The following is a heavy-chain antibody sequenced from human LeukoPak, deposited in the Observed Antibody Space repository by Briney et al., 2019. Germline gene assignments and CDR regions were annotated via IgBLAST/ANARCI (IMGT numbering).Heavy chain of an antibody. D-gene: IGHD4-23*01. CDR2: IYYSGST. V-gene: IGHV4-59*04. CDR1: GGSISSYY. J-gene: IGHJ3*02. Sequence: SETLSLTCTVSGGSISSYYWSWIRQPPGKGLEWIGYIYYSGSTYYNPSLKSRVTISVDTSKNQFSLKLSSVTAADTAVYYCTRLLDYGGNSVAFDIWGEGTMVTVSS. CDR3: TRLLDYGGNSVAFDI.